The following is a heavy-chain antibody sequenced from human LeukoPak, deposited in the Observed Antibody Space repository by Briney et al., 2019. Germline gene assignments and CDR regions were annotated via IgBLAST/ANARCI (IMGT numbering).Heavy chain of an antibody. V-gene: IGHV4-4*02. D-gene: IGHD5-24*01. Sequence: SWVRQAPGKGLEWIGEIFHSGSTNYNSSLKSRVTVSLDKSKNQFSLKLSSVIAADTAVYYCARSRDGTVDYWGQGTLVTVSS. CDR3: ARSRDGTVDY. J-gene: IGHJ4*02. CDR2: IFHSGST.